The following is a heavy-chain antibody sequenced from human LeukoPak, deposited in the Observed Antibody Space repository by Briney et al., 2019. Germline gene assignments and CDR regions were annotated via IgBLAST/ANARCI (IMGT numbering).Heavy chain of an antibody. CDR2: ISNSGRTI. V-gene: IGHV3-11*04. CDR1: GFTFSDHY. CDR3: ARVIATRPHYHYYMDV. J-gene: IGHJ6*03. D-gene: IGHD6-6*01. Sequence: GGSLRLSCAASGFTFSDHYMSWIRQAPGKGLEWVSYISNSGRTIYYADSVKGRFTISRGNAENSLYLQMNSLRAEDTAVYFCARVIATRPHYHYYMDVWGKGTTATVSS.